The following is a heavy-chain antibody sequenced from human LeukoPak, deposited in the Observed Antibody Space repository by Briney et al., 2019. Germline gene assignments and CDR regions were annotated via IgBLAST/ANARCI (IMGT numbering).Heavy chain of an antibody. Sequence: GASVKVSCKASGYTFTDHDINWVRQAAGQGLEWVGWMNPDTGNTGYAQKFQGRVTMTRNTSITTAYMELSSLRSEDTAVYYCARSGYMDVWGKGTTVTVSS. J-gene: IGHJ6*03. CDR3: ARSGYMDV. CDR1: GYTFTDHD. V-gene: IGHV1-8*01. CDR2: MNPDTGNT.